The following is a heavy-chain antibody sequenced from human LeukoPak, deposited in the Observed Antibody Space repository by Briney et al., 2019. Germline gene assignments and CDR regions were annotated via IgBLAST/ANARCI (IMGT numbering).Heavy chain of an antibody. CDR2: ISGSGRST. Sequence: GGSLRLSCAASGFTFNNYAMSWVRQAPGKGLEWVSAISGSGRSTYYADPVKGRFTISRDNSKTTLFLQMNSLRAEDTAVYYCARVLRYCSGGNCYSGGLGYMDVWGKGTTVTISS. J-gene: IGHJ6*03. CDR1: GFTFNNYA. D-gene: IGHD2-15*01. V-gene: IGHV3-23*01. CDR3: ARVLRYCSGGNCYSGGLGYMDV.